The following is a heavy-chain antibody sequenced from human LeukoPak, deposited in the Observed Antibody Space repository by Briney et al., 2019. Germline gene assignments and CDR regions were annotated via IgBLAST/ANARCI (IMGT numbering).Heavy chain of an antibody. Sequence: GGSLRLSCAASGFTFSSYAMSWVRQAPGKGLEWVAAISGSGGSTYYADSVKGRFTISRDNSKNTLYLQMNSLRAEDTAVYYCAKDLSLYTGFDYWGQGTLVTVSS. CDR2: ISGSGGST. J-gene: IGHJ4*02. CDR1: GFTFSSYA. D-gene: IGHD2-8*02. CDR3: AKDLSLYTGFDY. V-gene: IGHV3-23*01.